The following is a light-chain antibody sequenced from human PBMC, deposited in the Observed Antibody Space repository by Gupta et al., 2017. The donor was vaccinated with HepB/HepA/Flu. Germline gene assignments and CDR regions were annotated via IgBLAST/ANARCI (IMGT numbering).Light chain of an antibody. J-gene: IGLJ2*01. CDR2: RNN. CDR1: SNNVGNEG. CDR3: SAWDSSLNVPV. Sequence: QAGLTQPPSVSTDVGQTATLTCTGNSNNVGNEGATWLQQHQGHPPKLLSYRNNNRPSGISGRFSVSRSGNTASLTITGLQPEDEADYYCSAWDSSLNVPVLGGGTKLTVL. V-gene: IGLV10-54*04.